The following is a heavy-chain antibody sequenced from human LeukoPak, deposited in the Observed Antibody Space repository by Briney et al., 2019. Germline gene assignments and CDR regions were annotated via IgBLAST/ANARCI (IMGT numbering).Heavy chain of an antibody. Sequence: PSETLSLTCTVSGGSISNYYWTWVRQPAGKGLEWIGRIYTSGRTYTSGSTNYNPSLKSRVTISADTSKNHFSLKLNSVTTADTAVYYCTRGAGWLIDYWGQGILVTVSS. CDR1: GGSISNYY. J-gene: IGHJ4*02. D-gene: IGHD3-16*01. CDR2: IYTSGRTYTSGST. CDR3: TRGAGWLIDY. V-gene: IGHV4-4*07.